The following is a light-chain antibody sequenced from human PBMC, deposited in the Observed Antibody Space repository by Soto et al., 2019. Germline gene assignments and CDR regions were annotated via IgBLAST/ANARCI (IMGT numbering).Light chain of an antibody. CDR1: QSVGSKY. CDR3: QQYGSSPPWT. CDR2: GAS. V-gene: IGKV3-20*01. Sequence: VLTQSPGTLSLYPGERATLSCRASQSVGSKYLAWYQQKPGQTPRLLIYGASTRATGIPDRFSGGGSGTDFTLIISRLEPEDFAIYYCQQYGSSPPWTFGQGTKVDIK. J-gene: IGKJ1*01.